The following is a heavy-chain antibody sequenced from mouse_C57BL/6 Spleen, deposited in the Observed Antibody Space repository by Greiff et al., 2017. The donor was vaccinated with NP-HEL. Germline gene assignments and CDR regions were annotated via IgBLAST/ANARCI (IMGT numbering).Heavy chain of an antibody. CDR1: GFTFSSSA. J-gene: IGHJ2*01. D-gene: IGHD1-1*01. Sequence: EVKVEESGGGLVKPGGSLKLSCAASGFTFSSSAMSWVRQTPEKRLEWVATISDGGSYTYYPDNVKGRFHISRDNAKNNLYLQMSHLKSEDTAMYYCARDYYGSSYDYFDYWGQGTTLTVSS. CDR3: ARDYYGSSYDYFDY. V-gene: IGHV5-4*01. CDR2: ISDGGSYT.